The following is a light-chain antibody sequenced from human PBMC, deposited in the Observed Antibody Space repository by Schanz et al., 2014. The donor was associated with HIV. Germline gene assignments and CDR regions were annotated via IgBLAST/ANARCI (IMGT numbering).Light chain of an antibody. CDR2: DVY. CDR3: ASFTRRGPVF. Sequence: QSALTQPASVSGSPGQSVSISCSGSNADVGGYDYVAWYQQYPGKAPRLLIYDVYIRPSGISNRFSGSKSGSTASLTISGLRTEAEADNYSASFTRRGPVFFGGGPSSPS. J-gene: IGLJ2*01. V-gene: IGLV2-14*03. CDR1: NADVGGYDY.